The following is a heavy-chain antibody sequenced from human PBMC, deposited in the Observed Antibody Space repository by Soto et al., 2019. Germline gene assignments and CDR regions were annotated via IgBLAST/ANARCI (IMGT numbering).Heavy chain of an antibody. D-gene: IGHD5-18*01. J-gene: IGHJ4*02. V-gene: IGHV4-39*02. CDR3: ARDMPTGIQVN. CDR1: GGSISSSTYY. Sequence: QLQLQESGPGLVKPSETLSLTCSVSGGSISSSTYYWGWIRQPPGKGLEWIASIYYSGTTYYNPSLKSRVTISVDTSKNQFSLKLSSVNAADTAVYYCARDMPTGIQVNWGQGTLVTVSS. CDR2: IYYSGTT.